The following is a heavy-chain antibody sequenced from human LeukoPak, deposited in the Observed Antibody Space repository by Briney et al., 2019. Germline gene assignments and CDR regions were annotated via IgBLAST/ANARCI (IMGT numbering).Heavy chain of an antibody. V-gene: IGHV3-43*02. J-gene: IGHJ4*02. CDR2: ISGDGGST. CDR3: AKDIRDGYNFDY. D-gene: IGHD5-24*01. Sequence: PGGSLRLSCAASGFTFDDYAMHWVRQAPGKGPEWVSLISGDGGSTYYADSVKGRFTISRDNSKNSLYLQMNSLRTEDTALYYCAKDIRDGYNFDYWGQGTLVTVSS. CDR1: GFTFDDYA.